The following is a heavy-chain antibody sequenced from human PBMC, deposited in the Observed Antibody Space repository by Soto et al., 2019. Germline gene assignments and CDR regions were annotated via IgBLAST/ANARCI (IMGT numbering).Heavy chain of an antibody. CDR1: GFTFSSYS. Sequence: EVQLVESGGGLVKPGGSLRLSCAASGFTFSSYSMNWVRQAPGKGLEWVPFISSSSSYIYYADSVKGRFTITRDNAKNSLYLQMNSLRAEDTAVYYCARWRDIAALIYYFDYWGQGTLVTVSS. CDR3: ARWRDIAALIYYFDY. D-gene: IGHD6-13*01. V-gene: IGHV3-21*01. CDR2: ISSSSSYI. J-gene: IGHJ4*02.